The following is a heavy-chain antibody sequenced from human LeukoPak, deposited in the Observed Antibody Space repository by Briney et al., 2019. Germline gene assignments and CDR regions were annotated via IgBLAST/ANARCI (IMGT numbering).Heavy chain of an antibody. D-gene: IGHD2-21*02. V-gene: IGHV3-74*01. Sequence: PGGSLRLSCAASGFTFSNFWMHWVRQAPGKGLEWVSRINDDGRSTSYADSVKGRFTIPRDNAKNTVYLQMNTLTAEDTAVYYCARAYCGGDCYSRAMDYWGQGTLVTVSS. CDR1: GFTFSNFW. J-gene: IGHJ4*02. CDR2: INDDGRST. CDR3: ARAYCGGDCYSRAMDY.